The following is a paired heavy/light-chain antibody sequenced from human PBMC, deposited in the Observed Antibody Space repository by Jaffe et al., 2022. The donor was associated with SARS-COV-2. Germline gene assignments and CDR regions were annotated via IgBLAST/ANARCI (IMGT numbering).Light chain of an antibody. CDR2: AAS. V-gene: IGKV1-39*01. CDR1: QNIRNY. J-gene: IGKJ4*01. Sequence: DIQVTQSPSSLSASVGDRVTITCRTSQNIRNYLNWYQQKPGKVPELLIYAASSLQDGVPSRFSGSGSGTDFTLTISSLQPEDFATYYCQQSSSSLTFGGGTRVETK. CDR3: QQSSSSLT.
Heavy chain of an antibody. CDR2: ISASGGVT. V-gene: IGHV3-23*04. D-gene: IGHD6-13*01. J-gene: IGHJ1*01. CDR1: GFTFSSFG. Sequence: EVQLVESGGGLVQPGGSLRLSCAASGFTFSSFGMTWVRQAPGKGLEWVSAISASGGVTYYADSVKGRFTISRENFKNTLYLQMNGLSAEDTAMYYCAKVTSVRLGSNWDTLEYFHHWGQGTPVTVSS. CDR3: AKVTSVRLGSNWDTLEYFHH.